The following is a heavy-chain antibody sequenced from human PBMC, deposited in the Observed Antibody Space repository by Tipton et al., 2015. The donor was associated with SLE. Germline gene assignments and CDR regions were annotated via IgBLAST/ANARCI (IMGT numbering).Heavy chain of an antibody. V-gene: IGHV4-61*02. J-gene: IGHJ4*02. CDR1: GGSISSGSYY. Sequence: TLSLTCTVSGGSISSGSYYWSWIRQPAGKELEWIGLIYSSGSTNFNPSLESRVTISENTSKNQVSLKLSSVTAADTAVYYCARAVLTTVTTFDYWGQGTLVTVSS. CDR3: ARAVLTTVTTFDY. D-gene: IGHD4-17*01. CDR2: IYSSGST.